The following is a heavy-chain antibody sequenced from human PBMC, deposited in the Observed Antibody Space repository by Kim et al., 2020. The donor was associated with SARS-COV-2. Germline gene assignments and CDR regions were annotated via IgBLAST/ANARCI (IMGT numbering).Heavy chain of an antibody. CDR1: GFTFGDYA. Sequence: GGSLRLSCATSGFTFGDYAMDWVRQAPGEGLEWVSFIRHKGYGGTAEYAASVKGRFTISRDDSKSIVYLHMNSLRVEDTAVYYCTREAGGDSDLWSQGTL. CDR2: IRHKGYGGTA. CDR3: TREAGGDSDL. V-gene: IGHV3-49*04. D-gene: IGHD3-10*01. J-gene: IGHJ5*02.